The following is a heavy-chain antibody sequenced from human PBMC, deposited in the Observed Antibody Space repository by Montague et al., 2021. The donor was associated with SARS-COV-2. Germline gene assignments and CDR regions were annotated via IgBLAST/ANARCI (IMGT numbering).Heavy chain of an antibody. D-gene: IGHD6-6*01. CDR1: GGSISSGGYY. V-gene: IGHV4-31*03. CDR2: IYYSGST. Sequence: TLSLTCTVSGGSISSGGYYWSWIRQPPGKGLEWIGYIYYSGSTYYNPSLKSRVTISVDTSKNQFSLKLSSVTAADTAVYYCARLRSSSNRYFALWGRGTLVTVSS. CDR3: ARLRSSSNRYFAL. J-gene: IGHJ2*01.